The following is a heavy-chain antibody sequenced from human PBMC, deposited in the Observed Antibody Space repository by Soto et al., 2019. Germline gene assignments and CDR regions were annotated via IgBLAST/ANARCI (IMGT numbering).Heavy chain of an antibody. CDR2: IYYSGST. CDR3: ARRYGGNFDY. CDR1: GGSINSYY. D-gene: IGHD1-26*01. Sequence: QVQLQESGPGLVKPSETLSLTCTVSGGSINSYYWSWIRQPPGKGLEGIGYIYYSGSTNYNPSLKSRVTISVDTSKNQFSLKLRSVTGADTAVYYCARRYGGNFDYWGQGTLVTVSS. J-gene: IGHJ4*02. V-gene: IGHV4-59*01.